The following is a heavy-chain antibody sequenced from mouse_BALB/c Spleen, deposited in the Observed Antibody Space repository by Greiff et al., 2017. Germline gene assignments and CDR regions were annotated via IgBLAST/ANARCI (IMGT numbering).Heavy chain of an antibody. J-gene: IGHJ1*01. CDR2: ISYSGST. Sequence: ESGPGLVKPSQSLSLTCTVTGYSITSDYAWNWIRQFPGNKLEWMGYISYSGSTSYNPSLKSRISITRDTSKNQFFLQLNSVTTEDTATYYCARRCGYGNYMYWYFDVWGAGTTVTVSS. V-gene: IGHV3-2*02. D-gene: IGHD2-1*01. CDR1: GYSITSDYA. CDR3: ARRCGYGNYMYWYFDV.